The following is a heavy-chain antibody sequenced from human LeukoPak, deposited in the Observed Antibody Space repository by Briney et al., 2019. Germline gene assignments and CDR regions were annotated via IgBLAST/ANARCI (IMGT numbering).Heavy chain of an antibody. D-gene: IGHD2-8*02. Sequence: SETLSLTCTVSGGSISSGGYYWSWIRQHPGKGLEWIGYIYYSGSTYYNPSLKSRVTISVDTSKNQFSLKLSSATAADTAVYYCARSLVQHQIDYWGQGTLVTVSS. CDR3: ARSLVQHQIDY. CDR2: IYYSGST. CDR1: GGSISSGGYY. V-gene: IGHV4-31*03. J-gene: IGHJ4*02.